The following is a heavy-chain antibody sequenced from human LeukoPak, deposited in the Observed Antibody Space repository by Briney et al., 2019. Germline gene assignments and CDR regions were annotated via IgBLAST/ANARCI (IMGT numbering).Heavy chain of an antibody. J-gene: IGHJ3*02. D-gene: IGHD3-22*01. Sequence: GGSLRLSCAASGFTFSSYEMNWVRQAPGKGLEWVSYISSSGSTIYYADSVKGRFTISRDNAKNSLFLQMNSLRAEDTAVYYCARDENYYDSSAHDAFDIWGQGTMVTVSS. CDR2: ISSSGSTI. CDR1: GFTFSSYE. V-gene: IGHV3-48*03. CDR3: ARDENYYDSSAHDAFDI.